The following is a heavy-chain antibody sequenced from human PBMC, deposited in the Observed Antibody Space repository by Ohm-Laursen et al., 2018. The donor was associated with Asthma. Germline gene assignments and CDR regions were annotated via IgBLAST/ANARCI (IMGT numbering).Heavy chain of an antibody. Sequence: SSVKVSCKASGYTFTSYGISWVRQAPGQGLEWMGWISAYNGNTNYAQKLQGRVTMTTDTSTSTAYMELRSLRSDDTAVYYCARDMDSSGRRRRDYWGQGTLVTVSS. CDR3: ARDMDSSGRRRRDY. V-gene: IGHV1-18*04. CDR2: ISAYNGNT. D-gene: IGHD6-19*01. J-gene: IGHJ4*02. CDR1: GYTFTSYG.